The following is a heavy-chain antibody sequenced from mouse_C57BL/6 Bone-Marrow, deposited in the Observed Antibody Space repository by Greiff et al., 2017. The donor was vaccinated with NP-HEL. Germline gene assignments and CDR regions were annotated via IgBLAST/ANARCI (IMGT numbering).Heavy chain of an antibody. D-gene: IGHD2-1*01. Sequence: QVQLQQPGAELVKPGASVKLSCKASGYTFTSYWMHWVKQRPGQGLEWIGMIHPNSGSTNYNEKFKSKATLTVDKSSSTAYMQLSSLTSEDSAVYDCARRSYGNYGAMDYWGQGTSVTVSS. CDR3: ARRSYGNYGAMDY. CDR1: GYTFTSYW. J-gene: IGHJ4*01. V-gene: IGHV1-64*01. CDR2: IHPNSGST.